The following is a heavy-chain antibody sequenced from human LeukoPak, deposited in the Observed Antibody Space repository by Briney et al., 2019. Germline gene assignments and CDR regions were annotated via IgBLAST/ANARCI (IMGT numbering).Heavy chain of an antibody. Sequence: SETLSLTCTVSGGSISSSSYYWGWIRQPPGKGLEWIGSIYYSGSTYYNPSLKSRVTISVDTSKNQFSLKLSSVTAADTAVYYCARGTIPEAFDYWGQGTLVTVSS. CDR1: GGSISSSSYY. D-gene: IGHD1-1*01. CDR3: ARGTIPEAFDY. CDR2: IYYSGST. J-gene: IGHJ4*02. V-gene: IGHV4-39*01.